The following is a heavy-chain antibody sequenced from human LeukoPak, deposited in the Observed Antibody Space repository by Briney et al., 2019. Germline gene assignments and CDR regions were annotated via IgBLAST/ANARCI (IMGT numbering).Heavy chain of an antibody. J-gene: IGHJ6*03. Sequence: PGGSLRLSCAASGFTFSSYSMNWVRQVPGKGLEWVSSISSSSSYIYYADSVKGRFTISRDNAKNSLYLQMNSLRAEDTAVYYCARDKYDFWSGSYPYYMDVWGKGTTVTVSS. D-gene: IGHD3-3*01. CDR2: ISSSSSYI. CDR3: ARDKYDFWSGSYPYYMDV. V-gene: IGHV3-21*01. CDR1: GFTFSSYS.